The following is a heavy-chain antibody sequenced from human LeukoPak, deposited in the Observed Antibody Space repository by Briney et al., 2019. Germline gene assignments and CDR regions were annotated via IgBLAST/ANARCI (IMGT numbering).Heavy chain of an antibody. Sequence: PGGSLRLSCAASGFTFDDYAMHWVRQAPGKGLEWVSLISGDGGSTYYADSVKGRFTISRDNAKNSLYLQMNGLRADDTAVYYCARDHFSGAVAGTGYWGQGTLVTVSS. CDR3: ARDHFSGAVAGTGY. D-gene: IGHD6-19*01. CDR1: GFTFDDYA. V-gene: IGHV3-43*02. J-gene: IGHJ4*02. CDR2: ISGDGGST.